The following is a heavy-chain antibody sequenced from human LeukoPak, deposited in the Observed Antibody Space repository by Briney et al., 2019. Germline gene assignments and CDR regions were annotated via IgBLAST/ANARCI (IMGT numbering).Heavy chain of an antibody. CDR1: GFTFSSYD. J-gene: IGHJ5*02. CDR3: AREGCSSTSCYSNWFDP. D-gene: IGHD2-2*02. V-gene: IGHV3-48*03. CDR2: ISSSGSTI. Sequence: GGSLRLSCAASGFTFSSYDMNWVHQAPGKGLEWVSYISSSGSTIYYADSVKGRFTISRDNAKNSLYLQMNSLRAEDTAVYYCAREGCSSTSCYSNWFDPWGQGTLVTVSS.